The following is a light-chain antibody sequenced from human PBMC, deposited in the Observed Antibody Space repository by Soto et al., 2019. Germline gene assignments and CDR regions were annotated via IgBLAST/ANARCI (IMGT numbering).Light chain of an antibody. CDR2: GAS. J-gene: IGKJ1*01. V-gene: IGKV3-20*01. CDR1: QSVTSSY. CDR3: QQYGSSPTT. Sequence: EVRVSQSPGTLSLSTGERATLSCRASQSVTSSYLAWWQQKPGQAPSLLIYGASSRATGIPDRFSGSGSGTDFTLTISRLEPEDFAVYFCQQYGSSPTTFGQGTKV.